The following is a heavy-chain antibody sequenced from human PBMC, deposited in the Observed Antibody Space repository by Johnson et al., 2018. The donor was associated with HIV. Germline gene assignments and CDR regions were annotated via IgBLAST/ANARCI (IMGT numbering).Heavy chain of an antibody. Sequence: QMQLVESGGGVVQPGRSLRLSCAASGFTFSSYGMHWVRQAPGKGLEWVAVISYDGSNKYYVDSVKGRFTISRDNAKNSLYLQMNSLRAEDTAVYYCARDLGYYYGSGSYYRDAFDIWGQGTMVTVSS. CDR3: ARDLGYYYGSGSYYRDAFDI. V-gene: IGHV3-30*03. D-gene: IGHD3-10*01. J-gene: IGHJ3*02. CDR1: GFTFSSYG. CDR2: ISYDGSNK.